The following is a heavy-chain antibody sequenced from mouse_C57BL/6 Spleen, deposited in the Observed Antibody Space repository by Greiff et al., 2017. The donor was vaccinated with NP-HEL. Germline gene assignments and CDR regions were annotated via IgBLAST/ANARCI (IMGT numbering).Heavy chain of an antibody. V-gene: IGHV1-64*01. J-gene: IGHJ4*01. CDR1: GYTFTSYW. CDR3: ARTVTTVVAIPYAMDY. CDR2: IHPNSGST. D-gene: IGHD1-1*01. Sequence: QVQLQQPGAELVKPGASVKLSCKASGYTFTSYWMHWVKQRPGQGLEWIGMIHPNSGSTNYNEKFKSKATLTVDKSSSTAYMQLSSLTSEDSAVYYCARTVTTVVAIPYAMDYWGQGTSVTVSS.